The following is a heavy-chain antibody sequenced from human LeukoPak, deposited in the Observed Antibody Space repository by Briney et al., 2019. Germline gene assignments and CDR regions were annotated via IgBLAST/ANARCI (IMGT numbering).Heavy chain of an antibody. Sequence: GGSLRLSCAASGFTFSSFAMTWVRQAPGKGLEWVSVISGSGGKTYYADSVKGRFTLARDNSNRTLFLEVSSLRVEDTAVYYCAREGTYYDSSGYYVSWGQGTLVTVSA. CDR2: ISGSGGKT. CDR1: GFTFSSFA. J-gene: IGHJ5*02. V-gene: IGHV3-23*01. D-gene: IGHD3-22*01. CDR3: AREGTYYDSSGYYVS.